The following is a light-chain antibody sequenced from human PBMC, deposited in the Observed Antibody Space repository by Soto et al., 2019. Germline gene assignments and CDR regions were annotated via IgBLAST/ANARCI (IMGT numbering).Light chain of an antibody. Sequence: QSALTQPASVSGSPGQSITISCTGASSDVGGYHFVSWYQHHPGKAPKLLIFEVSNRPSGVSNRFSGSKSGNTASLTISGLQAEDEADYYCSSYSTSSTLYVFGTGTKLTVL. J-gene: IGLJ1*01. CDR3: SSYSTSSTLYV. CDR1: SSDVGGYHF. V-gene: IGLV2-14*01. CDR2: EVS.